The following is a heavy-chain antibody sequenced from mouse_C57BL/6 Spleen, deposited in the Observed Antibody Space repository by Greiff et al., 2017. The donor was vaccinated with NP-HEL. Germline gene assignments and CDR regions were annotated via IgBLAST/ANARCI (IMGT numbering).Heavy chain of an antibody. CDR1: GYTFTSYW. D-gene: IGHD2-1*01. CDR3: ARGNGNRGNYFDY. CDR2: IYPGSGST. V-gene: IGHV1-55*01. Sequence: VQLQQPGAELVKPGASVKMSCKASGYTFTSYWITWVKQRPGQGLEWIGDIYPGSGSTNYNEKFKSKATLTVDTSSSTAYMQLSSLTSEDSAVYYCARGNGNRGNYFDYWGQGTTLTVSS. J-gene: IGHJ2*01.